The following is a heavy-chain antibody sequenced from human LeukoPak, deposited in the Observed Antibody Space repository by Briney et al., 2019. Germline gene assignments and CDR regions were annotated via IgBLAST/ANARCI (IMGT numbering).Heavy chain of an antibody. CDR2: TIHSGSN. V-gene: IGHV4-34*12. CDR1: GGSSSGYY. Sequence: PSETPSLTCALYGGSSSGYYSSWIRHPPRERLEWIGETIHSGSNNYKPSLKRRVTIAVDTPKHQFSLKLSAVTAADTAVYYCARMYYYDRSGYHYFDYWRQGTLVSVSS. J-gene: IGHJ4*02. D-gene: IGHD3-22*01. CDR3: ARMYYYDRSGYHYFDY.